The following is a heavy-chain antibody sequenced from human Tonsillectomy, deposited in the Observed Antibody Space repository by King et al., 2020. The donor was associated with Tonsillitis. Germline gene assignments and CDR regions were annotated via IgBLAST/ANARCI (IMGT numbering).Heavy chain of an antibody. J-gene: IGHJ2*01. Sequence: VQLQESGPGLVKPSETLSLTCTVSGGSISNSYWSWIRQPPGKGLEWIGYIYYSGSTNYNPSLKSRVTISVDTSKNQFSLKVTSVTAADTAVYYCARDAGSHFVPWGRGPLVTVSS. CDR2: IYYSGST. CDR1: GGSISNSY. D-gene: IGHD6-6*01. CDR3: ARDAGSHFVP. V-gene: IGHV4-59*01.